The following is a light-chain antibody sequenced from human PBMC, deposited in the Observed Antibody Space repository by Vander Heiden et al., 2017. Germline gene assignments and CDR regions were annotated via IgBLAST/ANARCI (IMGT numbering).Light chain of an antibody. J-gene: IGKJ3*01. CDR3: QQYDSYPGAT. CDR2: AAS. Sequence: AIRMTQSPSSLSASTGDRVTITCRASQGISSYLAWYRQKPGKAPKLLIYAASTLQSGVPSRFSGSGSGTDFTLTISCLQSEDFATYYCQQYDSYPGATFGPGTKVDIK. CDR1: QGISSY. V-gene: IGKV1-8*01.